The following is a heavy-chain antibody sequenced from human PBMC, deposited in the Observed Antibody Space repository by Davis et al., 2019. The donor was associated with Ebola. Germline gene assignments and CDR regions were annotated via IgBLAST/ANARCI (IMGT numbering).Heavy chain of an antibody. Sequence: GESLKISCAASGFTFSGSAMHWVRQASGKGLEWVGRIRSKANSYATAYAASMKGRFTISRDDSKNTAYLQMNSLKIEDTAVYYCTSSMIEGTDYWGQGTLVTVSS. D-gene: IGHD3-22*01. V-gene: IGHV3-73*01. CDR2: IRSKANSYAT. CDR3: TSSMIEGTDY. CDR1: GFTFSGSA. J-gene: IGHJ4*02.